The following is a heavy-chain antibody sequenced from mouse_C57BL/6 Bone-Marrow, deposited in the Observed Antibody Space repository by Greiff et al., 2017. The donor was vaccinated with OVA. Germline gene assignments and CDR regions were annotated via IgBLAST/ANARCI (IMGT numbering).Heavy chain of an antibody. D-gene: IGHD1-1*01. Sequence: EVMLVESGGGLVQPKGSLKLSCAASGFSFNTYAMNWVRQAPGKGLEWVARIRSKSNNYATYYADSVKDRFTISRNDSESMLYLQMNNLKTEDTAMYYCVDYGSSYAMDYWGQGTSVTVSS. CDR3: VDYGSSYAMDY. CDR2: IRSKSNNYAT. CDR1: GFSFNTYA. V-gene: IGHV10-1*01. J-gene: IGHJ4*01.